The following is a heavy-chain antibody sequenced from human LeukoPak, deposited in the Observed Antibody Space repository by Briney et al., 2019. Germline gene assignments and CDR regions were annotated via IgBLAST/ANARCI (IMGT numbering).Heavy chain of an antibody. CDR1: GGSVSSGSYY. V-gene: IGHV4-61*01. J-gene: IGHJ4*02. CDR3: ARGGISGYVY. CDR2: IYYSGST. Sequence: SETLSLTCTVSGGSVSSGSYYWNWIRQPPGKGLEWIGHIYYSGSTDYNPSLKSRVTISADTSKNQFSLKLSSVTAADTAVYYCARGGISGYVYWGQGTLVTVSS. D-gene: IGHD5-12*01.